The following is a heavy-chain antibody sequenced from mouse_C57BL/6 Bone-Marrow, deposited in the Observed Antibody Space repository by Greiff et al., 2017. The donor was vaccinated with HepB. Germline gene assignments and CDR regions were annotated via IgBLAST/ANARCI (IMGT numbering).Heavy chain of an antibody. CDR3: ARNDGSSYYYAMDY. CDR1: GYTFTSYW. CDR2: IDPSDSYT. J-gene: IGHJ4*01. Sequence: VQLQQPGAELVMPGASVKLSCKASGYTFTSYWMHWVKQRPGQGLEWIGEIDPSDSYTNYNQKFKGKSTLTVDKSSSTAYMQLSSLTSEDSAVYYCARNDGSSYYYAMDYWGQGTSVTVSS. D-gene: IGHD2-3*01. V-gene: IGHV1-69*01.